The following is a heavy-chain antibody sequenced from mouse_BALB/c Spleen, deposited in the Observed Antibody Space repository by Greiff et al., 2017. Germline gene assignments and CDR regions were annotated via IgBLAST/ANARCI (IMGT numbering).Heavy chain of an antibody. J-gene: IGHJ3*01. CDR3: ARVRSNYYGSSPAWFAY. CDR1: GFSLTSYG. V-gene: IGHV2-9*02. D-gene: IGHD1-1*01. Sequence: VQLQQSGPGLVAPSQSLSITCTVSGFSLTSYGVHWVRQPPGKGLEWLGVIWAGGSTNYNSALMSRLSISKDNSKSQVFLKMNSLQTDDTAMYYCARVRSNYYGSSPAWFAYWGQGTLVTVSA. CDR2: IWAGGST.